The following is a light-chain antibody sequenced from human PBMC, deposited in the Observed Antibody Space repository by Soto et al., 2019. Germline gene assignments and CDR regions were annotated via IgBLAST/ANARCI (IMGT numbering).Light chain of an antibody. CDR2: GAS. CDR3: QQYKNWPPLT. V-gene: IGKV3-15*01. J-gene: IGKJ4*01. Sequence: EIVMTQSPATLSVSPGERATLSCRASQSVRSNLAWYQQKPGQATRLLIYGASTRAPGIPARFSGRRSGTEFPLTVSSVQSEDFAVDYCQQYKNWPPLTLGGGNMVEIK. CDR1: QSVRSN.